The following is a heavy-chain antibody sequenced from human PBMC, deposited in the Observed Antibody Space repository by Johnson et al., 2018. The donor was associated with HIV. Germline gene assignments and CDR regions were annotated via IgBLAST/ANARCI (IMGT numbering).Heavy chain of an antibody. J-gene: IGHJ3*02. Sequence: VQLVESGGGVVQPGRSLRLSCAASGFTFSSYAMHWVRQAPGKGLEWVSYISSSGSTIYYADSVKGRFIISRDNAKNSLYMQMNSLRAEDTAVYYCARDGPSTGLGPDAFDIWGQGTMVTVSS. CDR3: ARDGPSTGLGPDAFDI. CDR2: ISSSGSTI. V-gene: IGHV3-48*04. CDR1: GFTFSSYA. D-gene: IGHD6-19*01.